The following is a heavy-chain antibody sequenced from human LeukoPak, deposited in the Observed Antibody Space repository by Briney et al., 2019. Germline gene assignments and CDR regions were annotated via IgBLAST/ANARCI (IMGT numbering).Heavy chain of an antibody. V-gene: IGHV1-18*01. CDR3: ARDRGSGWYVPYYYSYYMDV. CDR2: ISAYNGNT. J-gene: IGHJ6*03. CDR1: GYTFTSHG. D-gene: IGHD6-19*01. Sequence: ASVKVSCKASGYTFTSHGSSWVRQAPGQGLEWMGWISAYNGNTNYAQKLQGRVTMTTDTSTRTAYMELRSLRSDDTAVYYCARDRGSGWYVPYYYSYYMDVWGKGPAVTVSS.